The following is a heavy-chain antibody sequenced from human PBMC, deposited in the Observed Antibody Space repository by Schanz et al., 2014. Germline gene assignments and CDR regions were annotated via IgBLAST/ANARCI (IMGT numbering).Heavy chain of an antibody. CDR2: ISYSGST. CDR1: GDSISSGGYY. CDR3: AREPLSGYNWFDP. Sequence: QVQLQESGPGLVKPSQTLSLSCTVSGDSISSGGYYWSWIRQHPGKGLEWIGFISYSGSTYYNPSLKSRVTKSVDKPKKQSSMKLSSVTAADTAVYYCAREPLSGYNWFDPWGQGSLVTVSS. J-gene: IGHJ5*02. D-gene: IGHD6-25*01. V-gene: IGHV4-31*03.